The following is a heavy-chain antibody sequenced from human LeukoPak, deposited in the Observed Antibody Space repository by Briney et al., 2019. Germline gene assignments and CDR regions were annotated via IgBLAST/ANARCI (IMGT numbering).Heavy chain of an antibody. CDR2: ISRDGSDT. Sequence: GRSLRLSCAASGFLFSSYAMDWVRQSPGKGLEWVAVISRDGSDTYYADSVKGRSTISTDNSKNTVYLEISNLRVEDTAVYFCARDYLSSGWYVASYDYWGRGTLVIVSS. J-gene: IGHJ4*02. CDR1: GFLFSSYA. D-gene: IGHD6-19*01. CDR3: ARDYLSSGWYVASYDY. V-gene: IGHV3-30*04.